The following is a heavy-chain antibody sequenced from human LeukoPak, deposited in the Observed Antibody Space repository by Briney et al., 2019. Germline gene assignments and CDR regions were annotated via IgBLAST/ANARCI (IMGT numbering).Heavy chain of an antibody. CDR1: GYTFTSYD. V-gene: IGHV1-8*03. CDR3: ARARGYCSSTSCYMGYYYYMDV. J-gene: IGHJ6*03. CDR2: MNPNSGNT. D-gene: IGHD2-2*02. Sequence: ASVKVSCKASGYTFTSYDINWVRQATGQGLEWMGWMNPNSGNTGYAQKFQGRVTITRNTSISTAYMELSSLRSEDTAVYYCARARGYCSSTSCYMGYYYYMDVWGKGTTVTVSS.